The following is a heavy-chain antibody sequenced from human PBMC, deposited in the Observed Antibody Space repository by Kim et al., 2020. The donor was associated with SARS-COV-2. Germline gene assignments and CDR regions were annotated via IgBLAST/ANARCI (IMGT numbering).Heavy chain of an antibody. V-gene: IGHV4-34*01. D-gene: IGHD6-13*01. CDR3: ARTHIAAADVFYFDY. CDR2: INHSGST. J-gene: IGHJ4*02. CDR1: GGSFSGYY. Sequence: SETLSLTCAVYGGSFSGYYWSWIRQPPGKGLEWIGEINHSGSTNYNPSLKSRVTISVDTSKNQFSLKLSSVTAADTAVYYCARTHIAAADVFYFDYWGQGTLVTVSS.